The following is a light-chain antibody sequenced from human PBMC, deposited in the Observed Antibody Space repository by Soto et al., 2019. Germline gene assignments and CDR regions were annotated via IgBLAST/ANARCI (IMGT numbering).Light chain of an antibody. CDR1: QSISKY. J-gene: IGKJ5*01. V-gene: IGKV1-39*01. CDR2: AAS. Sequence: DIQMTQSPSSLSASVGDRVTLTCRATQSISKYLNWYQQKPGKAPKLLIFAASSLQSGVPSRFSGSGSGTDFTLTVSSLQPEDFATYYCQQSYTSRITFGLGTRLEIK. CDR3: QQSYTSRIT.